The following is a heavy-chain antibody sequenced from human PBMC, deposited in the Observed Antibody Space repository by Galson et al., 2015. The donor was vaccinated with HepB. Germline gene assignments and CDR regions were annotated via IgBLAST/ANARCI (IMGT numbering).Heavy chain of an antibody. CDR1: GFTFSSSV. V-gene: IGHV3-23*01. CDR2: ITGGGGA. J-gene: IGHJ1*01. Sequence: SLRLSCAASGFTFSSSVMSWVRQAPGKGLEWVSGITGGGGASYADSVKGPFTISRDNFETTLSLQMNTLRADDAAVYYSARGFRVPDSASNYADFHHWGQGPLVTVSS. D-gene: IGHD3-16*01. CDR3: ARGFRVPDSASNYADFHH.